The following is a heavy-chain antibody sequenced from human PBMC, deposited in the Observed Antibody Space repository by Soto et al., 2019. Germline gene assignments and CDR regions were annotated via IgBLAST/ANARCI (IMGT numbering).Heavy chain of an antibody. CDR2: SYPGDSDT. Sequence: GEALKVSCKVSGYSFTNYWIVWGRQMPGKGLEWVGSSYPGDSDTRYSPSFQAQVTISADKYISTAYLQWSRLKASDTAMYFCERRGETFHLFVEVWGQGTTVTVS. CDR3: ERRGETFHLFVEV. D-gene: IGHD3-16*01. V-gene: IGHV5-51*01. CDR1: GYSFTNYW. J-gene: IGHJ6*02.